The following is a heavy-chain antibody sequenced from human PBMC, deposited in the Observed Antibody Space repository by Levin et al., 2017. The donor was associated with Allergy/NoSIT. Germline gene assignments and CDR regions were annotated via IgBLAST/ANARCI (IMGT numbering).Heavy chain of an antibody. J-gene: IGHJ6*02. V-gene: IGHV1-18*01. CDR1: GYTFTSYG. CDR2: ISAYNGNT. D-gene: IGHD3-3*01. Sequence: ASVKVSCKASGYTFTSYGISWVRQAPGQGLEWMGWISAYNGNTNYAQKLQGRVTMTTDTSTSTAYMELRSLRSDDTAVYYCARDKGDVGTIFGHKNLMDVWGQGTTVTVSS. CDR3: ARDKGDVGTIFGHKNLMDV.